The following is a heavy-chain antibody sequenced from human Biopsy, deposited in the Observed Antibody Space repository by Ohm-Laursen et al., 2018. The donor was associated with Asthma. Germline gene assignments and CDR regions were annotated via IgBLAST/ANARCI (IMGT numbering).Heavy chain of an antibody. Sequence: SLRLSCAASGFSFSNFVIHWVRQAPGKGLEWVGVISKDASTQDYADSVKGRFTMARDNSKNTLDLQMNSLGEEDTAVYYCVRDGTDDAFDIWGQGTVVSVSS. CDR2: ISKDASTQ. CDR1: GFSFSNFV. J-gene: IGHJ3*02. D-gene: IGHD1-1*01. CDR3: VRDGTDDAFDI. V-gene: IGHV3-30*06.